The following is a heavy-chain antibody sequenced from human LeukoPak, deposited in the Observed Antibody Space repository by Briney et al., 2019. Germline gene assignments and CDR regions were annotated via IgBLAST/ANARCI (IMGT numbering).Heavy chain of an antibody. CDR1: GFTFSSYG. Sequence: GGSLRLSCAASGFTFSSYGMHWVRQAPGKGLEWVAVIWYDGSNKYYADSVKGRFTISRDNSKNTLYLQMSSLRAEDTAVYYCAREGRLYSSGWYFDYWGQGTLVTVSS. CDR3: AREGRLYSSGWYFDY. CDR2: IWYDGSNK. J-gene: IGHJ4*02. V-gene: IGHV3-33*01. D-gene: IGHD6-19*01.